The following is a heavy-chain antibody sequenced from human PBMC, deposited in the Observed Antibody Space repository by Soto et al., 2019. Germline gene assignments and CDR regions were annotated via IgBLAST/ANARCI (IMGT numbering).Heavy chain of an antibody. CDR3: ARDKDLQPTVWGF. CDR1: GDSMATGGHY. D-gene: IGHD3-16*01. J-gene: IGHJ4*02. CDR2: VYYSGAT. V-gene: IGHV4-31*03. Sequence: SETLSLTCTVSGDSMATGGHYYNWIRQVPGKGLEWIGYVYYSGATHYTPSLRARATISRDTSKNQFSLRLISVTAADTALYYCARDKDLQPTVWGFWGQGTQVTVSS.